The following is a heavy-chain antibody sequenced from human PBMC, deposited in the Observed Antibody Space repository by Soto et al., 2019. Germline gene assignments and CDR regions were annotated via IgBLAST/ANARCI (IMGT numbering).Heavy chain of an antibody. D-gene: IGHD5-18*01. V-gene: IGHV3-9*01. CDR2: ISWNSGSI. J-gene: IGHJ3*02. CDR3: AKAVGYSYGDAFDI. CDR1: GFTFDDYA. Sequence: GGSLRLSCAASGFTFDDYAMHWVRQAPGKGLEWVSGISWNSGSIGYADSVKGRFTISRDNAKNSLYLQMNSLRAEDTALYYCAKAVGYSYGDAFDIWGQGTMVTVSS.